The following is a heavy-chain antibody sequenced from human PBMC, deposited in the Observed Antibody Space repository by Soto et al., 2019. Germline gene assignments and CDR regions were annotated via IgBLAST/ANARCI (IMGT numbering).Heavy chain of an antibody. CDR2: IIPIRVIA. J-gene: IGHJ4*02. V-gene: IGHV1-69*02. Sequence: QVQLVQSGAEVKKPGSSVKVSCKASGGTFSSYTISWVRQAPGQGLEWMGRIIPIRVIANYARKFQGRVMITEDKSASTAYMELSSLSSEDTAVYYCERRYCSSTSCYVGPLKPEGYFDYWGQGTLVTVSS. D-gene: IGHD2-2*01. CDR3: ERRYCSSTSCYVGPLKPEGYFDY. CDR1: GGTFSSYT.